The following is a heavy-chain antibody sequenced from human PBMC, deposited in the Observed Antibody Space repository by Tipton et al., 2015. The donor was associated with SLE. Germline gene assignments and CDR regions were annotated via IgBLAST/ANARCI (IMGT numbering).Heavy chain of an antibody. Sequence: TLSLTCTVSGGSISSHYWSWIRQPPGKGLEWIGYIYYSGSTNYSPSLKSRVTISVDTSKNQFSLKLSSVTAADTAVYYCARAPFGGTDYWGQGTLVTVSS. J-gene: IGHJ4*02. CDR3: ARAPFGGTDY. V-gene: IGHV4-59*08. D-gene: IGHD4-23*01. CDR1: GGSISSHY. CDR2: IYYSGST.